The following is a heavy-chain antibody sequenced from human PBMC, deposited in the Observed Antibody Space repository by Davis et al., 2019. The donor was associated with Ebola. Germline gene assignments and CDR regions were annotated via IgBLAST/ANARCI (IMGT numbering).Heavy chain of an antibody. CDR1: GFTFRDYD. Sequence: GESLKISCAASGFTFRDYDMTWVRQAPGKGLEWVGFIRSKAYGGTTEYAASVKGRFTISRDDSKSIAYLQMNSLKTEDTAVYYCSPDIVVVVAATQGGMDVWGKGTTVTVSS. J-gene: IGHJ6*04. D-gene: IGHD2-15*01. V-gene: IGHV3-49*04. CDR3: SPDIVVVVAATQGGMDV. CDR2: IRSKAYGGTT.